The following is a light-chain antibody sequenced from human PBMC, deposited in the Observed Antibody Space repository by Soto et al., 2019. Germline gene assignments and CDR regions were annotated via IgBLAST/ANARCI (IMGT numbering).Light chain of an antibody. J-gene: IGKJ1*01. CDR2: GAF. Sequence: QPPDTLSFSPADRATLPCRASPSNSSSYLAWYHQEPGQAPRLLIYGAFNRATGIPDRFSGSGSGTDFTLTISRMEAEDFAVYCCQQYGSSPRTFGQGTKVDIK. V-gene: IGKV3-20*01. CDR3: QQYGSSPRT. CDR1: PSNSSSY.